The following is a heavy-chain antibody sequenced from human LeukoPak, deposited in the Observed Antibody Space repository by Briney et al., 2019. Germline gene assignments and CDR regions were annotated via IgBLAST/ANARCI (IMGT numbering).Heavy chain of an antibody. CDR3: ASIMVRGSSPSSD. J-gene: IGHJ4*02. CDR2: IYYSGST. CDR1: GGSISSGGYS. D-gene: IGHD3-10*01. V-gene: IGHV4-30-4*07. Sequence: SETLSLTCAVSGGSISSGGYSWSWIRQPPGKGLEWIGYIYYSGSTYYNPSLKSRVTISVDTSKNQFSLKLSSVTAADTAVYYCASIMVRGSSPSSDWGQGTLVTVSS.